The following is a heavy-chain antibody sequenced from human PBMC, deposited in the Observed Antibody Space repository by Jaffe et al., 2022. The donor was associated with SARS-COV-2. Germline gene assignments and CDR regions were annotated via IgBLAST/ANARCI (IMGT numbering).Heavy chain of an antibody. CDR1: GGSISSYY. J-gene: IGHJ5*02. CDR2: IYYSGST. CDR3: ARDLDSLLGWFDP. Sequence: QVQLQESGPGLVKPSETLSLTCTVSGGSISSYYWSWIRQPPGKGLEWIGYIYYSGSTNYNPSLKSRVTISVDTSKNQFSLKLSSVTAADTAVYYCARDLDSLLGWFDPWGQGTLVTVSS. V-gene: IGHV4-59*01. D-gene: IGHD2-15*01.